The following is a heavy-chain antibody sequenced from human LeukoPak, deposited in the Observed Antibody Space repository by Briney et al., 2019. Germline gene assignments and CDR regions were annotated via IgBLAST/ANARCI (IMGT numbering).Heavy chain of an antibody. J-gene: IGHJ6*03. CDR3: AREVYYYMDV. CDR1: GGSISRYS. V-gene: IGHV4-59*01. Sequence: SETLSLTCTVSGGSISRYSWIWIRQPPGKGLEWIGYIYSSGSTNYNPSLKSRVTISLDTSKNHFSLNLSSVTAADSALYYCAREVYYYMDVWGKGTTVTVSS. CDR2: IYSSGST.